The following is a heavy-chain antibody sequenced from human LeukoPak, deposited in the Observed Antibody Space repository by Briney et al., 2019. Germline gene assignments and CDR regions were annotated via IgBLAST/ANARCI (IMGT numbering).Heavy chain of an antibody. J-gene: IGHJ4*02. D-gene: IGHD3-10*01. CDR1: GGSFSGYY. CDR2: INHSGGT. Sequence: SETLSLTCTVYGGSFSGYYWSWIRQPPGKGLEWIGEINHSGGTNYNPSLKSRVTISVDTSKKQFSLRLSSVTAADTAVYYCARHWLDSGTPDRFDYWGQGTLVTVSS. CDR3: ARHWLDSGTPDRFDY. V-gene: IGHV4-34*01.